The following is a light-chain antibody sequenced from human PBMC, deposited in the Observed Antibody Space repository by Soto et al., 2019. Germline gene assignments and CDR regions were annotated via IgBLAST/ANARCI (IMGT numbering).Light chain of an antibody. Sequence: DIQMTQSPSSLSASVGDRVTITCQASQDISNYLNWYQQKPGKAPKLLIYDASNWETGIPSRFSGSGSGTDFTFTISSLQSEDIATYYCQQYDNLTFGGGTKVEIK. J-gene: IGKJ4*01. V-gene: IGKV1-33*01. CDR3: QQYDNLT. CDR2: DAS. CDR1: QDISNY.